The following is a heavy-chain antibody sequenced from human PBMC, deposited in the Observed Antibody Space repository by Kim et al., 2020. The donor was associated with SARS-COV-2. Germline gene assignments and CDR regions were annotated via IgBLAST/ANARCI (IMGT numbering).Heavy chain of an antibody. D-gene: IGHD6-13*01. Sequence: GESLKISCKGSGYSFTSYWIGWVRQMPGKGLEWMGIIYPGDSDTRYSPSFQGQVTISADKSISTAYLQWSSLKASDTAMYYCARPRIAAAVLHAFDIWGQGTMVTVYS. CDR2: IYPGDSDT. CDR3: ARPRIAAAVLHAFDI. CDR1: GYSFTSYW. J-gene: IGHJ3*02. V-gene: IGHV5-51*01.